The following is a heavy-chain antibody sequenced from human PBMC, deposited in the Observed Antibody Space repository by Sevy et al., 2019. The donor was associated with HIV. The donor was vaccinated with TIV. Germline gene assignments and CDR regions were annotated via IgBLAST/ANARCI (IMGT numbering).Heavy chain of an antibody. CDR3: AGARYDSSGSFDALDI. CDR1: GFTFTSYA. J-gene: IGHJ3*02. V-gene: IGHV3-23*01. CDR2: IFRNFRGVDVT. D-gene: IGHD3-22*01. Sequence: GGSLRLSCTTSGFTFTSYAMNWVRQAPGKGLEWVSTIFRNFRGVDVTYDADYEKGRFTISRDSSRNTLYLQMNGMRAEDTAVYYCAGARYDSSGSFDALDIWGQGTMVTVSS.